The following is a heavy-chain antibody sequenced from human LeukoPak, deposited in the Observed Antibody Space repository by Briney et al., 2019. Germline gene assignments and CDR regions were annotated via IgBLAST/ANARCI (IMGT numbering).Heavy chain of an antibody. Sequence: ASVKVSYKASGYTFTRYYMHWVRQAPGQGLKWMGRINPNSGGTNYAQKFQGRVTMTRDTSISTAYMELSRLRSDDRPVYYWGRVRSGSGYALGSPDYWGAGALVTVSS. CDR1: GYTFTRYY. V-gene: IGHV1-2*06. CDR3: GRVRSGSGYALGSPDY. D-gene: IGHD5-12*01. J-gene: IGHJ4*02. CDR2: INPNSGGT.